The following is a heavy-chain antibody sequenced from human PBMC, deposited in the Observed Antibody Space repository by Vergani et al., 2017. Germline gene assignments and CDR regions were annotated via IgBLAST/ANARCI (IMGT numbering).Heavy chain of an antibody. CDR2: ISSTGST. Sequence: QVQLQESGPGLVKPSQTLSLTCSVSGDSISRGVYYWNWIRQHPGKGLEWIGYISSTGSTHHNPSLRRRINMSVDTSKNQFSLKLNSVTAADTAMYYCARMGGYDEGDAFRIGYFDSWGPGILVTVSS. V-gene: IGHV4-31*03. CDR1: GDSISRGVYY. J-gene: IGHJ4*02. D-gene: IGHD3-22*01. CDR3: ARMGGYDEGDAFRIGYFDS.